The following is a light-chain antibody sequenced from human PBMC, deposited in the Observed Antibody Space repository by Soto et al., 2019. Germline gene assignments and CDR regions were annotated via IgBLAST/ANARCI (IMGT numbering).Light chain of an antibody. CDR3: QHYYNWPPGGT. CDR1: QSVSRN. CDR2: DAS. Sequence: IVITQSPASLSVSPGGRATLSCRASQSVSRNLAWYQQKPGQAPSLLIFDASTRATGVPARFSGSGSGTDFTLTISSLQSEDFAVSYCQHYYNWPPGGTFGQGTKVEI. J-gene: IGKJ1*01. V-gene: IGKV3-15*01.